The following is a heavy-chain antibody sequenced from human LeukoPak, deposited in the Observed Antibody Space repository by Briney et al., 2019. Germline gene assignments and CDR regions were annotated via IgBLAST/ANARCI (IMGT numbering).Heavy chain of an antibody. CDR3: ARDQGSGLYYYYG. D-gene: IGHD6-19*01. J-gene: IGHJ6*01. CDR2: ITAIDGRT. V-gene: IGHV3-23*01. CDR1: GFTFSSTT. Sequence: LPGGSLRLSCVASGFTFSSTTMGWVRQAPGRGLEWVSSITAIDGRTYYADSVRGRFTISRDNSKNTVYLQMNSLRAEDTAVYYCARDQGSGLYYYYG.